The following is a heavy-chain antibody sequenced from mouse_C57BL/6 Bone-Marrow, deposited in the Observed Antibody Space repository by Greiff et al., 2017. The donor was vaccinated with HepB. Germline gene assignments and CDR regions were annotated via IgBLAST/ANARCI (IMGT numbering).Heavy chain of an antibody. V-gene: IGHV3-6*01. D-gene: IGHD1-1*01. CDR2: ISYDGSN. CDR3: SRVPALLRGYYSIDY. Sequence: EVKLQESGPGLVKPSQSLSLTCSVTGYSITSGYYWNWIRQFPGNKLEWMGYISYDGSNNYNPSLKNRISITRDTSKNQFFLKLNSVTTEDTATYYWSRVPALLRGYYSIDYWGQGTSVTVSS. CDR1: GYSITSGYY. J-gene: IGHJ4*01.